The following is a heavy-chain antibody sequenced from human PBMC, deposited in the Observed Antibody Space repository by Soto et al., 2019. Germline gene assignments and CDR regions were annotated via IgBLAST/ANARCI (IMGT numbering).Heavy chain of an antibody. CDR3: ARDTDYGGKIVLFDY. CDR1: GGSISSYY. D-gene: IGHD4-17*01. Sequence: PSETLSLTCTVSGGSISSYYWSWIRQPPGKGLEWIGYIYYSGSTNYNPSLKSRITISVDTSKNQFSLKLSSVTAADTAVYYCARDTDYGGKIVLFDYWGQGTLVTVSS. CDR2: IYYSGST. V-gene: IGHV4-59*01. J-gene: IGHJ4*02.